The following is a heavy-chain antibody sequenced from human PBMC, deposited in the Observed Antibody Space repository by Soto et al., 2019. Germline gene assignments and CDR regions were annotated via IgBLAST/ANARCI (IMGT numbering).Heavy chain of an antibody. CDR1: GLTFTISA. D-gene: IGHD6-19*01. J-gene: IGHJ3*02. CDR2: IVVGSGNT. V-gene: IGHV1-58*02. Sequence: SVNVSWKASGLTFTISAMQWGRQARGQRLEWIGWIVVGSGNTNYAQKFQERVTITRDMSTSTAYMELSSLRSEDTAVYYCAAKVQRWPRAFDIWGQGTMVTVSS. CDR3: AAKVQRWPRAFDI.